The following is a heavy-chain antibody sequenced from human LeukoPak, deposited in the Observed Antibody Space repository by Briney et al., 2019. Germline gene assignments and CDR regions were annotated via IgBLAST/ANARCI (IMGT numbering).Heavy chain of an antibody. Sequence: PSETLSLTCTVSGGSVSSGSYYWSWIRQPPGKGLEWIGYIYYSGSTNYNPSLKSRVTISVDTSKNQFSLKLSSVTAADTAVYYCARESRWELLTSWFDPWGQGTLVTVSS. D-gene: IGHD1-26*01. CDR2: IYYSGST. J-gene: IGHJ5*02. CDR3: ARESRWELLTSWFDP. V-gene: IGHV4-61*01. CDR1: GGSVSSGSYY.